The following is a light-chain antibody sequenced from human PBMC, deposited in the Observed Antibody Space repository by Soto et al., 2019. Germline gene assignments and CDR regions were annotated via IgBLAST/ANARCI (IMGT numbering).Light chain of an antibody. CDR1: QGITNS. V-gene: IGKV1-33*01. J-gene: IGKJ3*01. Sequence: DIQMTQSPSSLSASVGDTITITCRASQGITNSLNWYQLRPGEAPKLLIYDASKLAIGVPSRFSGSGSVTHFTFTVSSLQTEDIATYFCHQDHDDPLTFGPGTKVDLK. CDR2: DAS. CDR3: HQDHDDPLT.